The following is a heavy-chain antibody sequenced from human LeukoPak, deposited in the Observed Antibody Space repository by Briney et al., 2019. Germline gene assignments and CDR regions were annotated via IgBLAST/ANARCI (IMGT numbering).Heavy chain of an antibody. V-gene: IGHV4-59*01. Sequence: SETLSLTCTASGFTFGSFAWTWIRQTPGKGLDCIGHFCSSGTTTYTPTRKSRVTMSLDASWKEFSLKLRPVSAADTAMYYCASDQNPWSYRYYSYMDVWGNGTTVTVSS. CDR1: GFTFGSFA. J-gene: IGHJ6*03. CDR2: FCSSGTT. D-gene: IGHD3-16*01. CDR3: ASDQNPWSYRYYSYMDV.